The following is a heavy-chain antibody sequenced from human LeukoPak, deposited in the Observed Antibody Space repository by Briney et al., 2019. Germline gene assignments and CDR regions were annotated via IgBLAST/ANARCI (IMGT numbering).Heavy chain of an antibody. V-gene: IGHV3-13*01. CDR3: ARENYGGTGGFDY. CDR2: ICTAGDT. D-gene: IGHD4-23*01. J-gene: IGHJ4*02. Sequence: GGSLRLSCAASGFTFSSYAMSWVRQAPGKGLEWVSAICTAGDTYYPGSVKGRFTISRENAKNSLYLQMNSLRAEDTAVYYCARENYGGTGGFDYWGQGTLVTVSS. CDR1: GFTFSSYA.